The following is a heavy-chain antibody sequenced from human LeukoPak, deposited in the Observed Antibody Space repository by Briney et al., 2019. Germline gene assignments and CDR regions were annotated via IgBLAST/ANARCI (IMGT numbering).Heavy chain of an antibody. D-gene: IGHD2-21*02. CDR1: GGTFSSDA. Sequence: SVKVSCKXSGGTFSSDAISWVRQAPGQGLEWMGGIIPIFGTANYAQKFQGRVTITTDESTSTAYMELSSLRSEDTAVYYCARAAYCGGDCYLFDYWGQGTLVTVSS. V-gene: IGHV1-69*05. J-gene: IGHJ4*02. CDR3: ARAAYCGGDCYLFDY. CDR2: IIPIFGTA.